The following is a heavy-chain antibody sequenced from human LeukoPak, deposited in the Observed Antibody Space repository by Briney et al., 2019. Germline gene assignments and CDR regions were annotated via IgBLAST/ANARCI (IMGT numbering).Heavy chain of an antibody. D-gene: IGHD4-11*01. V-gene: IGHV3-21*01. CDR3: ARDRTFTVSPAYDY. J-gene: IGHJ4*02. CDR1: GFTFSSYS. Sequence: GGSLRLSCAASGFTFSSYSMNWVRQAPGEGLEWVSSISSSSSYIYYADSVKGRFTISRDNAKKSLYLQMNSLRAEDTAVYYCARDRTFTVSPAYDYWGQGTLVTVSS. CDR2: ISSSSSYI.